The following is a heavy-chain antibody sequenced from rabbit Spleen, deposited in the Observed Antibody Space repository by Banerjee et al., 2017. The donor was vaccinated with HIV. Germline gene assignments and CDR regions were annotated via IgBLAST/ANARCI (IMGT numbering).Heavy chain of an antibody. V-gene: IGHV1S45*01. Sequence: QEQLVESGGGLVKPTGSLKLSCTASGFSFSNKAVMCWVRQAPGKGLEWIACINTITGKAVYASWAKGRFTFSKTSSTTVTLQMTSLTAADTATYFCARDLVGVIGWNFYLWGPGTLVTVS. CDR3: ARDLVGVIGWNFYL. CDR2: INTITGKA. CDR1: GFSFSNKAV. J-gene: IGHJ4*01. D-gene: IGHD1-1*01.